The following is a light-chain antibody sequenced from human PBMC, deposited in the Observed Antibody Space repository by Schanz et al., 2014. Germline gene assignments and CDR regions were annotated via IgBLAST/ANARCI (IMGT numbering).Light chain of an antibody. J-gene: IGKJ5*01. CDR1: QSVTSW. CDR2: DAS. CDR3: QQRSNWIT. V-gene: IGKV3-11*01. Sequence: EIVLTQSPATLSLSPGERATLSCRASQSVTSWLAWYQQKPGQAPRLLIYDASNRATGIPARFSGSGSGTDFTLTISRLEPEDFAVYYCQQRSNWITFGQGTRLEIK.